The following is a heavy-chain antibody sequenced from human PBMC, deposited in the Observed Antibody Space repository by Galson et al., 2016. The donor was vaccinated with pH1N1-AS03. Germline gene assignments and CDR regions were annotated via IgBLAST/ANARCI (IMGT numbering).Heavy chain of an antibody. CDR3: ARDRHYYDYIWGTYRYDWYFDL. J-gene: IGHJ2*01. Sequence: LRLSCAVSGLSVAKNYMSWVRQAPGKGLEWVSSIYTGGDTFYTDSVRGRFTISRDNSKNTLYLQMNSLRAEDTAVYYCARDRHYYDYIWGTYRYDWYFDLWGRGTLVTVSS. V-gene: IGHV3-53*01. D-gene: IGHD3-16*02. CDR1: GLSVAKNY. CDR2: IYTGGDT.